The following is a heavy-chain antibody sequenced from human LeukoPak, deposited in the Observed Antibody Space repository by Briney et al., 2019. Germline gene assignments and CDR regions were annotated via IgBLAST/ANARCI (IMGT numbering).Heavy chain of an antibody. J-gene: IGHJ4*02. D-gene: IGHD2-2*01. CDR1: GGSISSYY. CDR3: ARIRLGRPGYYFDY. CDR2: IYYSGST. Sequence: SETLSLTCAVSGGSISSYYWSWIRQPPGKGLEWIGYIYYSGSTYYNPSLKSRVTISVDTSKNQFSLKLSSVTAADTAVYYCARIRLGRPGYYFDYWGQGTLVTVS. V-gene: IGHV4-59*06.